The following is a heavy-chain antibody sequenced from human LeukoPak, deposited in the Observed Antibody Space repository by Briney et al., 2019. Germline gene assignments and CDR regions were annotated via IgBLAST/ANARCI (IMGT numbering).Heavy chain of an antibody. J-gene: IGHJ6*03. D-gene: IGHD2-8*01. CDR3: ARVIHTKAYGVYYYMDV. Sequence: GGSLRLSCAASGFTFSSYAMSWVRQAPGKGLEWVSAISGSGVYDTYYADSVKGRFTISRDNSKNTVYLQMNSLRAEDTAVYYCARVIHTKAYGVYYYMDVWGKGTTVTVSS. CDR2: ISGSGVYDT. CDR1: GFTFSSYA. V-gene: IGHV3-23*01.